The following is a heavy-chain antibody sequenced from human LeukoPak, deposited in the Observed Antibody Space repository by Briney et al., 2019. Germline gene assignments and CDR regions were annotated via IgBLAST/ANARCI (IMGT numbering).Heavy chain of an antibody. Sequence: ASVKVSCKASGYTFTSYGISWVRQAPGQGREWMGWISAYNGNTNYAQKLQGRVTMTTDTSKSTAYMELRTLRSDDTAVYYCARDDSSSGYDREGADYWGQGTLVTVSS. V-gene: IGHV1-18*01. CDR1: GYTFTSYG. J-gene: IGHJ4*02. D-gene: IGHD6-13*01. CDR3: ARDDSSSGYDREGADY. CDR2: ISAYNGNT.